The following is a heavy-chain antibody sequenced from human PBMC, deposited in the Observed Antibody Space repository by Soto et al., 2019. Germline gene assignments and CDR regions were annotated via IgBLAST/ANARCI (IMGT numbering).Heavy chain of an antibody. CDR1: GGSISSSGYY. V-gene: IGHV4-39*01. Sequence: SETLSLTCTVSGGSISSSGYYWGWIRQPPGKGLEWIGSIYYSGSTYYNPSLKSRVTISVDTSKNQFSLKLSSVTAADTAVYYCARLQYQLLGWFDPWGQGTLVTVS. CDR3: ARLQYQLLGWFDP. D-gene: IGHD2-2*01. J-gene: IGHJ5*02. CDR2: IYYSGST.